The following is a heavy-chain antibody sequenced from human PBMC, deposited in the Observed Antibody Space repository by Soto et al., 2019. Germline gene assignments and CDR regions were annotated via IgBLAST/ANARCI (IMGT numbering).Heavy chain of an antibody. V-gene: IGHV3-74*03. J-gene: IGHJ4*02. CDR2: IKTDGSTT. CDR1: GFTLSTYW. D-gene: IGHD3-16*01. Sequence: GSLRLSCEASGFTLSTYWMHWARQVPGKGLVWVSRIKTDGSTTTYADSVKGRFSISRDNAKNMLYLQMNNLRVEDTAVYYCVRDQETYRQAGFTSWGKGTVVTVSS. CDR3: VRDQETYRQAGFTS.